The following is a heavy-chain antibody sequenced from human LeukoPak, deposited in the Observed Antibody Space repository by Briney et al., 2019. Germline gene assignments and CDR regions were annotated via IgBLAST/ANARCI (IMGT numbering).Heavy chain of an antibody. Sequence: GGSLRLSCAASGFTFSNYGMHWVRQAPGKGLEWVAVISYDGSNKYYADSVKGRFTISRDNAKNSLYLQMNSLRAEDTAVYYCARGEYYYDSSGPEYMDVWGKGTTVTVSS. CDR1: GFTFSNYG. J-gene: IGHJ6*03. V-gene: IGHV3-30*03. D-gene: IGHD3-22*01. CDR2: ISYDGSNK. CDR3: ARGEYYYDSSGPEYMDV.